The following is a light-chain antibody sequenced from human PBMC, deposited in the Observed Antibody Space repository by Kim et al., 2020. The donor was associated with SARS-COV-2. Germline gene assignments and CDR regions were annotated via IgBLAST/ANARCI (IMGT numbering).Light chain of an antibody. CDR2: QDS. Sequence: SYELTQPPSVSVSPGQTASITCSGDKLGDKYACWYQQKPGQSPVLVIYQDSKRPSGIPERFSGSNSGNTATLTISGTQAMDEADYYCQAWDSSLRVLGGGTQLTVL. CDR1: KLGDKY. J-gene: IGLJ3*02. V-gene: IGLV3-1*01. CDR3: QAWDSSLRV.